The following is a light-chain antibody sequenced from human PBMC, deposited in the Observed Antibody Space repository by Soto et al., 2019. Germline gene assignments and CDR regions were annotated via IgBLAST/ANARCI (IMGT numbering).Light chain of an antibody. J-gene: IGKJ1*01. CDR2: DAF. CDR3: QQYNSYSRT. Sequence: DIVLTQSPATLSLSPVERAALSCMASQSVRTHLAWYQQKPGQPPRLLIYDAFKRATGIPARFSGRGSETEFTLTISSLQSEDFATYYCQQYNSYSRTFGQGTKVDIK. V-gene: IGKV3-11*01. CDR1: QSVRTH.